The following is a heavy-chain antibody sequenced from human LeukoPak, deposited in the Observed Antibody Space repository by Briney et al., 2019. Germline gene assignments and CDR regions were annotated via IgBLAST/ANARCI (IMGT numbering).Heavy chain of an antibody. J-gene: IGHJ3*02. CDR3: ARGNRDVSSWYGGLDAFDI. CDR2: INHSGST. CDR1: GYSISSGYY. V-gene: IGHV4-38-2*02. D-gene: IGHD6-13*01. Sequence: PSETLSLTCTVSGYSISSGYYWSWIPQPPGKGLEWIREINHSGSTKHNPQVKSRLTISVDTSTNQFSLKLSCVPAADSAVFYCARGNRDVSSWYGGLDAFDIWGQGTMVTVSS.